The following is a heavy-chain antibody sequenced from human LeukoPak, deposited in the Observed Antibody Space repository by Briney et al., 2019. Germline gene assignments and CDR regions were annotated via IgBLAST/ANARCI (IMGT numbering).Heavy chain of an antibody. J-gene: IGHJ4*02. V-gene: IGHV4-39*01. CDR1: GGSISGSSYY. Sequence: SETLSLTCTVSGGSISGSSYYWGWIRQPPGKGLEWIGSIYYSGTTYYNPSLKSRVTISVDTSKNQFSLKLTSVTAADTAVYYCAKMGSANFDYWGQGTLVTVSS. CDR3: AKMGSANFDY. D-gene: IGHD1-26*01. CDR2: IYYSGTT.